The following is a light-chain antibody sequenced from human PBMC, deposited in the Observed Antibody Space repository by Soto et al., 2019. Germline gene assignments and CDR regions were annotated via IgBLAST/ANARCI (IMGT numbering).Light chain of an antibody. J-gene: IGKJ2*01. V-gene: IGKV3-15*01. CDR1: QSVSNN. Sequence: EIVLTQSPGTLSLSPGERATLSCRASQSVSNNYLAWYQQKPGQAPSLLIFGASTRATGIPARFSGSGSGTEFTLTISSLQSEDFAVYYCQQYHKWPPFTFGQGTKVDIK. CDR2: GAS. CDR3: QQYHKWPPFT.